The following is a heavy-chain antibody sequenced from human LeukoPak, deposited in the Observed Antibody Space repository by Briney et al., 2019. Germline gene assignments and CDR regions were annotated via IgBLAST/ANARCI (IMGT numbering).Heavy chain of an antibody. CDR1: GFTFSSYA. D-gene: IGHD1-14*01. CDR2: ISADGETT. V-gene: IGHV3-23*01. Sequence: GGSLTLSCAASGFTFSSYAINWVRQAPGKGLEWVSGISADGETTYYADSVKGRSTISRDNSKSSLSLHVNSLRVEDTAVYYCAKGGTVPWTGFDSWGQEPWSPSPQ. CDR3: AKGGTVPWTGFDS. J-gene: IGHJ4*01.